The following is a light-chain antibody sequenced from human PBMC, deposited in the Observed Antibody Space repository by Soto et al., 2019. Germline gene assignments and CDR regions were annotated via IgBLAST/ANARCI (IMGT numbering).Light chain of an antibody. CDR3: QQYDTSPPMYT. CDR2: ATS. CDR1: QSVSSN. J-gene: IGKJ2*01. Sequence: IVMTQPPATLSVSPWERATLSCRASQSVSSNLAWYQQKPDQSPRLLIYATSTRAAGIPDRFSGSGSGTDFTLTISRLEPDDVAVYYCQQYDTSPPMYTFGQGTKVDIK. V-gene: IGKV3D-15*01.